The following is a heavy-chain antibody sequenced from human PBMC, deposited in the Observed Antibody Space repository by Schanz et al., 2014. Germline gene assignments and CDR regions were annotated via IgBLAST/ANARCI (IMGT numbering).Heavy chain of an antibody. J-gene: IGHJ5*02. Sequence: VQLVESGGGVVQPGRSLRLSCAASGFTFSSYGMNWVRQAPGKGLEWVSYISSSSSYIYYADSMKGRFTISRDNAKNSLYLQMNSLRAEDTAVYYCAKDLNRVATAPQSWGQGTLVTVSS. CDR3: AKDLNRVATAPQS. V-gene: IGHV3-21*01. CDR2: ISSSSSYI. D-gene: IGHD5-12*01. CDR1: GFTFSSYG.